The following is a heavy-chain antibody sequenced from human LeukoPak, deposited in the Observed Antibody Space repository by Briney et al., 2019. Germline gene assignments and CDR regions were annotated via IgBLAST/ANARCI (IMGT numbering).Heavy chain of an antibody. CDR3: ARGQGTTNFDY. D-gene: IGHD1-1*01. CDR2: VYPSGTT. Sequence: SETLSLTCTVSGGSISSDPYYWHWIRQSAGRGLEWIGRVYPSGTTNYNPSRKRRVTTSIATSKNQFSLKLTSVTAADAAVYFCARGQGTTNFDYWGQGTLVTVSS. J-gene: IGHJ4*02. V-gene: IGHV4-61*02. CDR1: GGSISSDPYY.